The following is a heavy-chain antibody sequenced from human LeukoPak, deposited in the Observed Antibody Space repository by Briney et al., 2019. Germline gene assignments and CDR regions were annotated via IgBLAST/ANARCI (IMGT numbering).Heavy chain of an antibody. V-gene: IGHV3-23*01. CDR1: GFTFSSYA. CDR3: AKDGITTRVRDGCSFDY. Sequence: PGGSLRLSCTASGFTFSSYAMSWVRQAPGKGLEWVSAISGSGSSIYYADSVKGRFTISRDNSKNTLYLQMNSLRAEDTAVYYCAKDGITTRVRDGCSFDYWGQGTLVTVSS. J-gene: IGHJ4*02. CDR2: ISGSGSSI. D-gene: IGHD5-24*01.